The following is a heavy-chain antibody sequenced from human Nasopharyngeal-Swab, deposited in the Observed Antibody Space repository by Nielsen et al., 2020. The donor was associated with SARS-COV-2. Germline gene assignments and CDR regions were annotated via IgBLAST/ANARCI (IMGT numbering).Heavy chain of an antibody. V-gene: IGHV1-69*01. D-gene: IGHD3-22*01. Sequence: WVRQAPGQGPEWTVEIIPIFVTANYAPKFQGRVTITADESTSTAYMELSSLRSEDTAVYYCARDAYYDSSGYSFLDNYFDYWGQGTLVTVSS. J-gene: IGHJ4*02. CDR2: IIPIFVTA. CDR3: ARDAYYDSSGYSFLDNYFDY.